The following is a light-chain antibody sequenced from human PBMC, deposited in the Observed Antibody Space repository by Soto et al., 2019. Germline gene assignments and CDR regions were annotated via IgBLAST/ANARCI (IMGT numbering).Light chain of an antibody. CDR2: KAS. CDR3: QHHASYPHA. CDR1: QTISSW. Sequence: DIQMTQSPATLSLSVGARVPITCRASQTISSWLAWYQQKPGKAPKLLIYKASTLKSGVPARFSGSGSGTEFTLTISSLQPEDFAAYYCQHHASYPHAFGEGTKVDIK. J-gene: IGKJ1*01. V-gene: IGKV1-5*03.